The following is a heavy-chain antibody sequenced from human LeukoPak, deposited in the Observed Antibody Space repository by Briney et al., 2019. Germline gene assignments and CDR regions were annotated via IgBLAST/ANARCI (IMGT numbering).Heavy chain of an antibody. Sequence: GGSLRLSCAVSGFTFSTYTMNWVRQAPGKGLEWVSSITGSSTYIYYADSVKGRFTISRDNAKNSLYLQMNSLRAEDTAVYYCAHGSVKSAFDIWGQGTMVTVSS. CDR2: ITGSSTYI. CDR1: GFTFSTYT. CDR3: AHGSVKSAFDI. D-gene: IGHD2-15*01. J-gene: IGHJ3*02. V-gene: IGHV3-21*01.